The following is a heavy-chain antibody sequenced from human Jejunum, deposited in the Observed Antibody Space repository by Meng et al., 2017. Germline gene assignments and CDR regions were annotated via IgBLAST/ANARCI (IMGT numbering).Heavy chain of an antibody. J-gene: IGHJ4*02. CDR2: INTYSGSP. Sequence: QVQLVQSGAELKNPGASVNVSCKASGYSFMTYPLNWVRQAPGQGLEWMGWINTYSGSPTYAQGFTGRFVFSLDTSVSTAYLQINNLQSDDTAVYYCARRSLGEMSGDPDYWGQGTLVTVSS. V-gene: IGHV7-4-1*02. D-gene: IGHD3-16*01. CDR1: GYSFMTYP. CDR3: ARRSLGEMSGDPDY.